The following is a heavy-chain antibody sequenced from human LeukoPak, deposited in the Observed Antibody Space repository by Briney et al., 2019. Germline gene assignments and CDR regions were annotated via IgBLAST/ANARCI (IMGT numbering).Heavy chain of an antibody. J-gene: IGHJ4*02. D-gene: IGHD3-10*02. CDR3: ARTAMGAYVRFPNDY. Sequence: PGGALRLSCAASGFTFISYAMSWVRQAPGKGVEWVSAISAGGGSTYYADSVKGRFTTSRDNSKNTLYLQMNSLRDEDTDLYYCARTAMGAYVRFPNDYWGQGTLVTVSS. V-gene: IGHV3-23*01. CDR2: ISAGGGST. CDR1: GFTFISYA.